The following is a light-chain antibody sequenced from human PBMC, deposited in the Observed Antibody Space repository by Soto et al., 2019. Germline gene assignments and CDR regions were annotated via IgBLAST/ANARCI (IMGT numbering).Light chain of an antibody. Sequence: EIVMTQSPATLSVSPGERATLYCRASQSVSSDLAWYHQKPGQAPRLIIYGASARATGIPARFSGSGSGTEFTLTINSLQSEDVAVYYCQQYNNWPRTLGQGTKVDIK. CDR1: QSVSSD. J-gene: IGKJ1*01. CDR2: GAS. CDR3: QQYNNWPRT. V-gene: IGKV3-15*01.